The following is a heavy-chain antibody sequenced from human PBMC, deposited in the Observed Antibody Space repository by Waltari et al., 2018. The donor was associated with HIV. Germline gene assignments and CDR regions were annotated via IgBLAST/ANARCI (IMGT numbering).Heavy chain of an antibody. V-gene: IGHV3-7*01. Sequence: EVQLVESGGGLVQPGGDLRLTCAASGFTFSSYWMSWVRQAPGKGLEWVANIKQDGSDKYYVDSVKGRFTISRDNAKNSLYLQMNSLRAEDTAVYYCATSRTFDYWGQGTLVTVSS. CDR1: GFTFSSYW. CDR3: ATSRTFDY. J-gene: IGHJ4*02. CDR2: IKQDGSDK.